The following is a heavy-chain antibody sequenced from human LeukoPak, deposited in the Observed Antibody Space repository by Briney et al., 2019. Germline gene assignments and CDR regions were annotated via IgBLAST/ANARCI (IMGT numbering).Heavy chain of an antibody. V-gene: IGHV3-7*01. D-gene: IGHD6-19*01. J-gene: IGHJ3*02. CDR2: IKQDGSEE. CDR1: GFSFSSYW. Sequence: GGSLRLSCAASGFSFSSYWMTWVRQAPGKGLEWVANIKQDGSEEYFVDSVKGRFTISRDNSKNTLYLQMNSLRAEDTAVYYCANQTPRRIAVAGTAAFDIWGQGTMVTVSS. CDR3: ANQTPRRIAVAGTAAFDI.